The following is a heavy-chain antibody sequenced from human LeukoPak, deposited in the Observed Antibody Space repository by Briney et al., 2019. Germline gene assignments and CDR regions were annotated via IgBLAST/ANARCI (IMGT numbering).Heavy chain of an antibody. Sequence: GASLRLSCAASGFTFSNYAMSWVRQAPGNGLEWVSAILGSGGSTYYADSVKGRFTVSRDNSKSTLYLQMNSLRAEDTALYYCAKWGDYDVLTGYYVPDYWGQGTLVTVSS. J-gene: IGHJ4*02. CDR2: ILGSGGST. CDR1: GFTFSNYA. D-gene: IGHD3-9*01. CDR3: AKWGDYDVLTGYYVPDY. V-gene: IGHV3-23*01.